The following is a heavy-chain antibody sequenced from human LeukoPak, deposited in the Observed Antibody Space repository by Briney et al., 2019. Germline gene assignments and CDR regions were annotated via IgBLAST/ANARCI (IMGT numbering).Heavy chain of an antibody. CDR3: ARHVGFWSGYYKDYYYYGMDV. V-gene: IGHV3-23*01. D-gene: IGHD3-3*01. CDR2: ITESGDMT. J-gene: IGHJ6*02. CDR1: GFMFSNNV. Sequence: GGSLRLSCVASGFMFSNNVMSWVRQAPGKGLEWVSGITESGDMTYYGDSVKGRFTISRDNAKNTLYLQMNSLRAEDTAVYYCARHVGFWSGYYKDYYYYGMDVWGQGSTVTVSS.